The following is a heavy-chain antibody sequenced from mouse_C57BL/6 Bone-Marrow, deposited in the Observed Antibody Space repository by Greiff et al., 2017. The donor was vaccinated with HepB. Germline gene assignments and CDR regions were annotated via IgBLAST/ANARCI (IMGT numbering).Heavy chain of an antibody. CDR3: ARSRGYFDY. CDR1: GYTFTSYW. Sequence: QVQLQQPGAELVMPGASVKLYCKASGYTFTSYWMHWVKQRPGQGLEWIGEIDPSDSYTNYNQKFKGKSTLTVDKSSSTAYMQLSSLTSEDSAVYYCARSRGYFDYWGQGTTLTVSS. CDR2: IDPSDSYT. V-gene: IGHV1-69*01. J-gene: IGHJ2*01.